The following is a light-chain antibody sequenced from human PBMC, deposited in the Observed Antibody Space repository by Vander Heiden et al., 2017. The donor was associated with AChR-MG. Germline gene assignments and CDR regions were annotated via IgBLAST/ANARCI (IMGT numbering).Light chain of an antibody. CDR1: GPNIGSHT. CDR3: ATWDDSLNGLYV. V-gene: IGLV1-44*01. J-gene: IGLJ1*01. Sequence: QSVLTQPPSASGTPGQRVTASCSGSGPNIGSHTVDWYQHLPVAAPTLRTYSNNVRPAGVPDRVSGSKSGTSASLTISGRQSDDEADYYCATWDDSLNGLYVFGAGTKVTVL. CDR2: SNN.